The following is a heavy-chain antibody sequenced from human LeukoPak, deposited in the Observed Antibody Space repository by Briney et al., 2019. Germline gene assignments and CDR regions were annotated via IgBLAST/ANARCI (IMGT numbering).Heavy chain of an antibody. V-gene: IGHV3-66*01. CDR1: GFTVSSNY. CDR3: ARDGPYSAFDI. CDR2: IYSGGST. Sequence: PGGSLRLSCAASGFTVSSNYMSWVRQAPGKGLEWVSFIYSGGSTYYPDSVKGRFTISRDNSGNTLYLQMNSLRAEDTAVYYCARDGPYSAFDIWGQGTMVTVSS. J-gene: IGHJ3*02. D-gene: IGHD5-12*01.